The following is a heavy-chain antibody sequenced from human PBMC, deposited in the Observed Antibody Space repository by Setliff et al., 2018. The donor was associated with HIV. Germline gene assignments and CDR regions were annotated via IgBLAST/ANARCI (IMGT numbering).Heavy chain of an antibody. J-gene: IGHJ4*02. CDR2: ISSSGSTI. V-gene: IGHV3-11*04. CDR1: GLIFNDHF. Sequence: TGGSLRLSCAASGLIFNDHFMDWVRQAPGKGLEWVSHISSSGSTIYYADSVKGRFTISRDNAKNSLFLQMNSLRAEDTAVYYCARSSTLPWELPYFDYWGQGTLVTVSS. CDR3: ARSSTLPWELPYFDY. D-gene: IGHD1-26*01.